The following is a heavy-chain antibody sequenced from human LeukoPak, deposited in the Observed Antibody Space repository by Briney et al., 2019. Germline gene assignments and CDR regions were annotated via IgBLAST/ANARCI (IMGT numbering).Heavy chain of an antibody. V-gene: IGHV1-69*13. D-gene: IGHD5-18*01. J-gene: IGHJ6*02. Sequence: ASVKVSCKASGGTFSSYAISWVRQAPGQGLGWMGGIIPIFGTANYAQKFQGRVTITADESTSTAYMELSSLRSEDTAVYYCARLGYSYGSGYYGMDVWGQGTTVTVSS. CDR2: IIPIFGTA. CDR1: GGTFSSYA. CDR3: ARLGYSYGSGYYGMDV.